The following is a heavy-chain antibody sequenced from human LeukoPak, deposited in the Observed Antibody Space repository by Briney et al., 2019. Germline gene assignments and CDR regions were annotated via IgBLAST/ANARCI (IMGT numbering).Heavy chain of an antibody. CDR2: VYYSGST. J-gene: IGHJ6*02. V-gene: IGHV4-59*08. Sequence: SETLSLTCTVSGGSISSYYWTWIRQPPGKGLEWLGYVYYSGSTNYNPSLKSRVTMSVDTSKSQFSLKLSSVTAADTAVYYCARLPQANYYYYGMDVWGQGTTVTVSS. CDR1: GGSISSYY. CDR3: ARLPQANYYYYGMDV.